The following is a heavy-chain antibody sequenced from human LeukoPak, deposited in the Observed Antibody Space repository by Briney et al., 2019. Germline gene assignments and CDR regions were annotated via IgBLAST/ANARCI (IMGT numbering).Heavy chain of an antibody. Sequence: GGSLRLSCGASGFSFSNYAMSWVRQSPGKGLEWVAVMSHSGTSIDYADSVKGRFTISRDNSKNTLYLQMNGLQTDDTAVYYCATDLRYGSNFFFQYWGLGTLVAVSS. CDR1: GFSFSNYA. D-gene: IGHD5-18*01. CDR2: MSHSGTSI. J-gene: IGHJ4*02. V-gene: IGHV3-30*14. CDR3: ATDLRYGSNFFFQY.